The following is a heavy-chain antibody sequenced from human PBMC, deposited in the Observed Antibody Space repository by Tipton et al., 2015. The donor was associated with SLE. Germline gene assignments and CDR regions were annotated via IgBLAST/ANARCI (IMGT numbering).Heavy chain of an antibody. CDR3: ARLSFDY. Sequence: TLSLTCAVYGVSFSGYYWSWIRQPPGKGLEWIGEINHRGSTNYNPSLKSRVTISVDTSKNQFSLKLSSVTAADTAVYYCARLSFDYWGQGTLVTVSS. J-gene: IGHJ4*02. V-gene: IGHV4-34*01. CDR1: GVSFSGYY. CDR2: INHRGST.